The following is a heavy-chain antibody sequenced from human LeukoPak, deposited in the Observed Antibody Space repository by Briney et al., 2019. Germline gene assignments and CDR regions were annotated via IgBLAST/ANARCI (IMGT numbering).Heavy chain of an antibody. CDR2: IYYSGST. D-gene: IGHD6-6*01. J-gene: IGHJ5*02. Sequence: SETLSLTCTVSGGSISSGDYYWSWIRQPPGKGLEWIGYIYYSGSTYYNPSLKSRVTISVDTSKNQFSLKLSSVTAADTAVYYCARGYSSSSESWFDPWGQGTLVTVSS. V-gene: IGHV4-30-4*08. CDR3: ARGYSSSSESWFDP. CDR1: GGSISSGDYY.